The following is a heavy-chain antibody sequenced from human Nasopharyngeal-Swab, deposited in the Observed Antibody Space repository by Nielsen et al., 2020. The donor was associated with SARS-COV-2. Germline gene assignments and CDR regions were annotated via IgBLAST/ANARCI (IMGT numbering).Heavy chain of an antibody. V-gene: IGHV4-34*01. J-gene: IGHJ6*02. CDR1: GGSSSVYY. CDR3: ARGKWVRSPPDHFYYGMDV. Sequence: SETLSLTCAVYGGSSSVYYWTWIRQSPGKGLEWIGEINQSGSTKYNPSLKSRLTISVEVSKNQFSLRLTSLTAADTAVYYCARGKWVRSPPDHFYYGMDVWGQGTTVTVSS. CDR2: INQSGST. D-gene: IGHD5-12*01.